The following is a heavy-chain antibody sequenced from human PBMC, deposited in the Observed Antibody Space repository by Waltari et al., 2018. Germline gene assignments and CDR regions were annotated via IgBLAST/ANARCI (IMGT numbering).Heavy chain of an antibody. CDR2: IYYSGST. CDR1: GGSISSGGYY. CDR3: ARGAAAGTAFFDY. J-gene: IGHJ4*02. V-gene: IGHV4-31*03. D-gene: IGHD6-13*01. Sequence: QVQLQESGPGLVKPSQTLSLTCTVSGGSISSGGYYWTWIRQHPGKGLEWIGYIYYSGSTYYNPSLKSRVTISVDTSKNQFSLKLSSVTAADTAVYYCARGAAAGTAFFDYWGQGTLVTVSS.